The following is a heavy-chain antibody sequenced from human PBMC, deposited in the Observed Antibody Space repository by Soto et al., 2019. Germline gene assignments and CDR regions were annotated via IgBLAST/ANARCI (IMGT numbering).Heavy chain of an antibody. CDR3: ARGGYCSSTSCYPSYDY. Sequence: ATLSLTYAVYGGSLSGYYWSWIRQPPGKGLEWIGEINHSGSTNYNPSLKSRVTISVDTSKNQFSLKLSSVTAADTAVYYCARGGYCSSTSCYPSYDYWGQGTLVTVSS. V-gene: IGHV4-34*01. CDR1: GGSLSGYY. J-gene: IGHJ4*02. D-gene: IGHD2-2*01. CDR2: INHSGST.